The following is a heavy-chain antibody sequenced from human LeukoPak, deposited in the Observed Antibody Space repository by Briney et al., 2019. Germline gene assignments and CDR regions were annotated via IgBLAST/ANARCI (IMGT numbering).Heavy chain of an antibody. J-gene: IGHJ4*02. V-gene: IGHV3-64*01. CDR3: AKGMVRGDYYFDY. CDR2: ISSNGGST. D-gene: IGHD3-10*01. Sequence: GGSLRLSCAASGFTFSSYAMHWVRQAPGKGLEYVSAISSNGGSTYYANSVKGRFTISRDNSKNTLYLQMGSLRAEDMAVYYCAKGMVRGDYYFDYWGQGTLVTVSS. CDR1: GFTFSSYA.